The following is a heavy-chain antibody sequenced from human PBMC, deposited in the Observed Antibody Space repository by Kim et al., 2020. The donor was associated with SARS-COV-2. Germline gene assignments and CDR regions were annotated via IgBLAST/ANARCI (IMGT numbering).Heavy chain of an antibody. CDR3: ARESTYGDYGNGMDV. CDR1: GFTFSSYG. J-gene: IGHJ6*02. CDR2: ISYDGSNK. V-gene: IGHV3-33*05. Sequence: GGSLRLSCAASGFTFSSYGMHWVRQAPGKGLEWVAVISYDGSNKYYADSVKGRFTISRDNSKNTLYLQMNSLRAEDMAVYYCARESTYGDYGNGMDVWGQGTTVTVSS. D-gene: IGHD4-17*01.